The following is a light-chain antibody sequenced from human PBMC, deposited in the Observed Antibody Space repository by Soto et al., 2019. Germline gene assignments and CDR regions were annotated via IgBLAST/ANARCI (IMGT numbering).Light chain of an antibody. V-gene: IGLV2-23*03. Sequence: QSALTQPASVSGSPGQSITISCTGTSSDVGSYNLVSWYQQHPGKAPKLMIYEGSKRPSGVSNRFSGSKSGNTASLTISGLQAEDEADYYCCSYAGSSTFGDYVFGTGTKVTVL. J-gene: IGLJ1*01. CDR2: EGS. CDR1: SSDVGSYNL. CDR3: CSYAGSSTFGDYV.